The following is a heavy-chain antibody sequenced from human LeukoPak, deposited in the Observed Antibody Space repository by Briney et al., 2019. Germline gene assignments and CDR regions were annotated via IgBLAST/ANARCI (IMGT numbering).Heavy chain of an antibody. V-gene: IGHV4-59*01. Sequence: SETLSLTCTVSGGSISSYCWSWIRQPPGKGLEWIGYIYYSGSTNYNPSLKSRVTISVDTSKNQFSLKLSSVTAADTAVYYCASYTTSRYCSSTSCYRAFDIWGQGTMVTVSS. CDR3: ASYTTSRYCSSTSCYRAFDI. CDR1: GGSISSYC. CDR2: IYYSGST. D-gene: IGHD2-2*01. J-gene: IGHJ3*02.